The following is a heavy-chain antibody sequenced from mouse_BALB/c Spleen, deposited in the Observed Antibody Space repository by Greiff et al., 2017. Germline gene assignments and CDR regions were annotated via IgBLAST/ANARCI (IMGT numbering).Heavy chain of an antibody. CDR2: ISSGGSYT. J-gene: IGHJ3*01. D-gene: IGHD1-1*01. CDR3: ARENYYGSSYAWFAY. Sequence: EVQRVESGGGLVKPGGSLKLSCAASGFTFSSYTMSWVRQTPEKRLEWVATISSGGSYTYYPDSVKGRFTISRDNAKNTLYLQMSSLKSEDTAMYYCARENYYGSSYAWFAYWGQGTLVTVSA. V-gene: IGHV5-6-4*01. CDR1: GFTFSSYT.